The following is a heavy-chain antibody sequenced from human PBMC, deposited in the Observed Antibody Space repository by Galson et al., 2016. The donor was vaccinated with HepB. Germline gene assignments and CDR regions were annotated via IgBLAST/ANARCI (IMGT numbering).Heavy chain of an antibody. CDR3: EKTRGPGYYDSSGYYYPPAAFDI. J-gene: IGHJ3*02. CDR1: GAPISSTSSY. D-gene: IGHD3-22*01. V-gene: IGHV4-39*01. Sequence: ETLSLTCNVSGAPISSTSSYWGWIRQPAGKGLEWIGSIYYSGSTYYNPSLGGRVTISVDTSKNQFSLKLSSVTAADTAVYYCEKTRGPGYYDSSGYYYPPAAFDIWGQGIKVTVSS. CDR2: IYYSGST.